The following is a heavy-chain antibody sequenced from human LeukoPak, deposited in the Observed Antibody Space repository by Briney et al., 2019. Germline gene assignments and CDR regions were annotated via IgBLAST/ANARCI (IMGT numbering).Heavy chain of an antibody. CDR1: GDSISSSNW. Sequence: SGTLSLTCAVSGDSISSSNWWSWVRQPPGKGLEWIGEIYHSGSTNYNPSLKSRVTISVDKSKNQFSLRLSSVTAADTAVYYCARWGITMVRGAMRNWFDPWGQGTLVTVSS. D-gene: IGHD3-10*01. J-gene: IGHJ5*02. CDR3: ARWGITMVRGAMRNWFDP. CDR2: IYHSGST. V-gene: IGHV4-4*02.